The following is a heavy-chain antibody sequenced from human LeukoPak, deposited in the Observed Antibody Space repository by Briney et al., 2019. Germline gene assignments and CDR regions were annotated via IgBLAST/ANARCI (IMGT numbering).Heavy chain of an antibody. CDR1: GFSFNTYA. V-gene: IGHV3-30*02. D-gene: IGHD3-22*01. J-gene: IGHJ5*02. CDR2: VRHDGNNK. CDR3: AKGVRMIVVAPGS. Sequence: GGSLRLSCAASGFSFNTYAMHWVRQAPGKGPEWLAFVRHDGNNKYDADSVKGRFTISRDNSKNTVYLQMNSLRSEDTAVYYCAKGVRMIVVAPGSWGQGTLVTVSS.